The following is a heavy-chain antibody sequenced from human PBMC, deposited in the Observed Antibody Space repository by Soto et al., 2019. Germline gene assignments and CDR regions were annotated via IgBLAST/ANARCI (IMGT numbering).Heavy chain of an antibody. CDR1: GGSLSSGGYS. CDR3: ARGMTTVNTYDY. V-gene: IGHV4-30-2*01. D-gene: IGHD4-17*01. Sequence: SETLSLTCAVSGGSLSSGGYSWSWIRQPPGKGLEWIGYIYHSGSTYYNPSLKSRVTISVDRSKNQFSLKLSSVTAADTAVYYCARGMTTVNTYDYWGQGTLVTVSS. CDR2: IYHSGST. J-gene: IGHJ4*02.